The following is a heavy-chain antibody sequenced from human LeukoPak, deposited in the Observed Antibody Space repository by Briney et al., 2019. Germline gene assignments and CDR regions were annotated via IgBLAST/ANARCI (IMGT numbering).Heavy chain of an antibody. CDR2: IRYDGSNK. Sequence: GGSLRLSCAASGFTISSYGMHWVRQAPGKGLEWVAFIRYDGSNKYYADSVKGRFTISRDNSKNTLYLQMNSLRAEDTAVYYCAKDLTCSSTSCYRGGEDYFDYWGQGTLVTVSS. V-gene: IGHV3-30*02. D-gene: IGHD2-2*02. CDR3: AKDLTCSSTSCYRGGEDYFDY. J-gene: IGHJ4*02. CDR1: GFTISSYG.